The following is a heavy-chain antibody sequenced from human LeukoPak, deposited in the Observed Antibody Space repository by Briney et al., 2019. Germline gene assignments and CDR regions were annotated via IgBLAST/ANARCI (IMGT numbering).Heavy chain of an antibody. D-gene: IGHD6-19*01. CDR3: AREGSSGWLYYYYYYMDV. V-gene: IGHV3-7*01. CDR1: GFTFSSYW. Sequence: GGCLRLSCAASGFTFSSYWMSWVRQAPGKGLGWVANIKQDGSEKYYVDSVKGRFTISRDNAKNSLYLQMNSLRAEDTAVYYCAREGSSGWLYYYYYYMDVWGKGTTVTVSS. J-gene: IGHJ6*03. CDR2: IKQDGSEK.